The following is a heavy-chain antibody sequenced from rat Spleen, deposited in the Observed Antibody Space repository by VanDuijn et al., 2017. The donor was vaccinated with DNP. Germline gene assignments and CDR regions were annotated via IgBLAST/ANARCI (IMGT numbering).Heavy chain of an antibody. CDR1: GFNFNDYW. D-gene: IGHD1-11*01. J-gene: IGHJ2*01. Sequence: EVKLVESGGGLVQPGRSLKLSCAASGFNFNDYWMGWVRQAPGKGLEWIGQIKKDSSTINYTPSLKDKFTISRDKAQNTLYLQMNKLGSEDTATYYCAKGPNYGGYSDYFDYWGQGVMVTVSS. V-gene: IGHV4-2*01. CDR2: IKKDSSTI. CDR3: AKGPNYGGYSDYFDY.